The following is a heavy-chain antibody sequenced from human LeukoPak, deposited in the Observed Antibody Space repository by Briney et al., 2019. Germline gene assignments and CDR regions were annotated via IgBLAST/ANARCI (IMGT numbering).Heavy chain of an antibody. V-gene: IGHV5-51*01. CDR1: GYSFTSYW. CDR3: ARASVKVYTNSWYGFDY. CDR2: IYPGDSDT. D-gene: IGHD6-13*01. J-gene: IGHJ4*02. Sequence: GEYLKISCKGSGYSFTSYWIGWVRQMPGKGLEWMGIIYPGDSDTRYSPSFQGQVTISADKSISTAYLQWSSLKASDTAMYYCARASVKVYTNSWYGFDYWGQGTLVTVSS.